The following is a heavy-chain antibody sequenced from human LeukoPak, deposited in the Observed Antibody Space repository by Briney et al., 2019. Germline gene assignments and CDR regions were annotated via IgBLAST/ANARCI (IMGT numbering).Heavy chain of an antibody. Sequence: GEPPKISCKGSGYSFTSYWIGWVRQMPGKGLEWMGIIYPGDSDTRYSPSFQGQVTISADKSISTAYLQWSSLKASDTAMYYCARYPAVVVPAAIKRGWFDPWGQGTLVTVSS. CDR1: GYSFTSYW. J-gene: IGHJ5*02. CDR3: ARYPAVVVPAAIKRGWFDP. CDR2: IYPGDSDT. V-gene: IGHV5-51*01. D-gene: IGHD2-2*01.